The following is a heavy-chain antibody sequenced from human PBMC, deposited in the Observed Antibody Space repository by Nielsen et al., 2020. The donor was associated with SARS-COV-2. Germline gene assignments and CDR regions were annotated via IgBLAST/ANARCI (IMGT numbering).Heavy chain of an antibody. CDR1: GGSISSSSYY. CDR2: IYYSGST. Sequence: SETLSLTCTVSGGSISSSSYYWGWIRQPPGKGLEWIGSIYYSGSTYYNPSLKSRVTISVDTSKNQFSLKLSSVTAADTAVYYCARPGDTDDYWGQGTLVTVSS. J-gene: IGHJ4*02. V-gene: IGHV4-39*01. D-gene: IGHD4-17*01. CDR3: ARPGDTDDY.